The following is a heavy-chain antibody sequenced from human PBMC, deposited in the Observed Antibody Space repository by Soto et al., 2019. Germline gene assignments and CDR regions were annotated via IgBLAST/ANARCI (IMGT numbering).Heavy chain of an antibody. Sequence: QVRLVESGGGVVQPGRSLRLSCEASGFTFTNYGMHWVRQAPGKGLEWVAVMSYDGKTNYYADSVKGRFTISRDNSKNTLSLQMNSLRPEDTAVYSCAKAFRPWLVHDAFDMWGQGTVVSVSS. J-gene: IGHJ3*02. V-gene: IGHV3-30*18. CDR1: GFTFTNYG. CDR3: AKAFRPWLVHDAFDM. D-gene: IGHD6-19*01. CDR2: MSYDGKTN.